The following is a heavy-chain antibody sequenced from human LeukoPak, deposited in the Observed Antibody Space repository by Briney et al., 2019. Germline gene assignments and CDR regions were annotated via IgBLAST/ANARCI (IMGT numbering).Heavy chain of an antibody. CDR1: GYTLTELS. V-gene: IGHV1-2*02. J-gene: IGHJ4*02. CDR2: INPNSGGT. Sequence: ASVKVSCKVSGYTLTELSMHWVRQAPGQGLEWMGWINPNSGGTNYAQKFQGRVTMTRDTSISTAYMELSRLRSDDTAVYYCARVHYDSSGYYYADYWGQGTLVTVSS. CDR3: ARVHYDSSGYYYADY. D-gene: IGHD3-22*01.